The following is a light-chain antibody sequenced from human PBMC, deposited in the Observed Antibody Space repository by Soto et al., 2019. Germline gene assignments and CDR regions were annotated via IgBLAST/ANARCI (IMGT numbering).Light chain of an antibody. J-gene: IGLJ3*02. CDR1: SSNIGANT. CDR3: AAWDDSLNGWV. CDR2: SNN. V-gene: IGLV1-44*01. Sequence: QSVLTQSPSASGTPGQRVTISCSGSSSNIGANTVNWYQQLPGTAPKVLIYSNNQRPSGVPDRFSGSKSGTSASLAISGLQSDDEAEYHCAAWDDSLNGWVFGGGTKLTVL.